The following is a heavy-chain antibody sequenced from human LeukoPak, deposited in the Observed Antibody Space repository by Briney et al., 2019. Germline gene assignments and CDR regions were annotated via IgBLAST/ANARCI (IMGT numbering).Heavy chain of an antibody. Sequence: GGSLRLSCAASGFTVSSNYMSWVRQAPGKGLEWVSVIYSGGSTYYADSVKGRFTISRDNSKNTLYLQMNSLRAEDTAVYYCAKLVDTAMEGDAFDIWGQGTMVTVSS. CDR3: AKLVDTAMEGDAFDI. CDR1: GFTVSSNY. V-gene: IGHV3-53*05. CDR2: IYSGGST. J-gene: IGHJ3*02. D-gene: IGHD5-18*01.